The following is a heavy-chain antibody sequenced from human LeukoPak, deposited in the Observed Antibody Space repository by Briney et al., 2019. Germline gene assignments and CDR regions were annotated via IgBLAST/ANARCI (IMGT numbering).Heavy chain of an antibody. J-gene: IGHJ3*02. CDR1: GYSFTSYG. V-gene: IGHV1-46*01. CDR3: ARERGDAFDI. Sequence: ASVKVSCKASGYSFTSYGISWVRQAPGQGLEWMGIINPSGGSASYAQKFQGRVTMTRDTSTSTVYMEMSSLRSEDTAVYYCARERGDAFDIWGQGTMVTVSS. CDR2: INPSGGSA.